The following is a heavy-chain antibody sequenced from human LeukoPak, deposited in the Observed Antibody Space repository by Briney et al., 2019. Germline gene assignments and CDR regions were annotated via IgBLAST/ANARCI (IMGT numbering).Heavy chain of an antibody. J-gene: IGHJ5*02. D-gene: IGHD4-17*01. CDR1: GFTFSSYS. V-gene: IGHV3-21*01. CDR3: ARLEGRTTGWFDP. CDR2: ISSSSSYI. Sequence: PGGSLRLSCAASGFTFSSYSMNWVRQAPGKGLEWVSSISSSSSYIYYADSVKGRFTISRDNAKNSLYLQMNSLRAEDTAVYYCARLEGRTTGWFDPWGQGTLVTVSS.